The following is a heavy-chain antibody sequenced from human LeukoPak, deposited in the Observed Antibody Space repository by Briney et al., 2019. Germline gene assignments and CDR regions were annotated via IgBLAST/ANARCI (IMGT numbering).Heavy chain of an antibody. V-gene: IGHV4-39*01. CDR1: GGSISSRTYY. CDR2: SYYSGST. D-gene: IGHD2-2*01. J-gene: IGHJ4*02. CDR3: ARLADCSSTRCHDY. Sequence: SETLSLTRTVSGGSISSRTYYWGWIRQPPGKGLEWIGSSYYSGSTYYNPSLKSRVTISVDTSKNQFSLKLRSVTAADTAVYYCARLADCSSTRCHDYWGQGTLVTVSS.